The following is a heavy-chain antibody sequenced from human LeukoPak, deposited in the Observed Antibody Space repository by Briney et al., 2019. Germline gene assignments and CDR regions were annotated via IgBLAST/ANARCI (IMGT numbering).Heavy chain of an antibody. D-gene: IGHD6-13*01. CDR3: ARYPGSSWYGDWFDP. Sequence: SETLSLTCAVYGGSFSGDFWSWIRQSPGKGLEWIGEIKHDGSTTYNPSLESRVTMSVDTSTNQISLEMTSVTAADTAVYYCARYPGSSWYGDWFDPWGQGTLVTVSS. CDR1: GGSFSGDF. V-gene: IGHV4-34*10. CDR2: IKHDGST. J-gene: IGHJ5*02.